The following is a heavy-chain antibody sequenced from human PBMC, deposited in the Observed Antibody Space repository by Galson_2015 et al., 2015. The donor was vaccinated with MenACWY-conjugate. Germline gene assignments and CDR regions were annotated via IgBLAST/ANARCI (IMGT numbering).Heavy chain of an antibody. CDR3: ARRSSGSHNLDV. CDR1: GFTFSSYD. D-gene: IGHD3-10*01. CDR2: IGTSGDT. J-gene: IGHJ6*02. V-gene: IGHV3-13*04. Sequence: SLRLSCAASGFTFSSYDMHWVRQVTGKGLEWVSAIGTSGDTYYPDSVKGRFTISRENAKNSLYLQINSLSAGDTAVYYCARRSSGSHNLDVWGQGTTFTVSS.